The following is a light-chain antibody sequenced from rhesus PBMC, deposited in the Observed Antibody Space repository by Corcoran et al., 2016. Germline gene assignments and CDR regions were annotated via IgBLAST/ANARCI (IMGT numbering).Light chain of an antibody. Sequence: DIQMTQSPSSLSASVGDTVTITCRASQDISSSLNWFQQKPGKAPKLLIYAASSLESGVPSRFSGSGSGTDFTLTISSLQPEAFAVYYCLQHNSYPYSFGQGTKVEIK. J-gene: IGKJ2*01. CDR1: QDISSS. CDR3: LQHNSYPYS. CDR2: AAS. V-gene: IGKV1-28*03.